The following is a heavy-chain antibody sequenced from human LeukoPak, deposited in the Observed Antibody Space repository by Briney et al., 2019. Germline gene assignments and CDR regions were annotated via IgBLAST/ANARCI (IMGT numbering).Heavy chain of an antibody. Sequence: GESLKISRKASGYSFITHWIAWVRQTPGRGLEWMGIIYPGDSDTKYSPSFQGQVTISADKSISTAYLQWSSLKASDTAMYYCAKGAGGSGSYYPYFWGQGTLVTVSS. CDR3: AKGAGGSGSYYPYF. D-gene: IGHD3-10*01. J-gene: IGHJ4*02. V-gene: IGHV5-51*01. CDR2: IYPGDSDT. CDR1: GYSFITHW.